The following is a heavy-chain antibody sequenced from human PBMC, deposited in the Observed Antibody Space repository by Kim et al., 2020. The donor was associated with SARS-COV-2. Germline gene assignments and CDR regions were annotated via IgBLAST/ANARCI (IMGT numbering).Heavy chain of an antibody. CDR3: ARLSTYFDAFDV. J-gene: IGHJ3*01. Sequence: YYNPHLRSPVTISLDASQNHFSLRLSSVTAADTAVYYCARLSTYFDAFDVWGQGTLVTVSS. D-gene: IGHD3-10*01. V-gene: IGHV4-31*01.